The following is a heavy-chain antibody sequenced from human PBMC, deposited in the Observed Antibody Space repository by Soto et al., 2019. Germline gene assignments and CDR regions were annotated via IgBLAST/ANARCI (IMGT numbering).Heavy chain of an antibody. J-gene: IGHJ3*02. CDR3: GRGVFGGVISVDAFDI. CDR1: GGSFSSYA. D-gene: IGHD3-3*01. CDR2: ISPIFGTA. Sequence: ASVKVSCKASGGSFSSYAISWVRQAPGQGLEWMGGISPIFGTANYAQKFQGRVTMTADASTSTAYMELSSLRSEDTAVYYCGRGVFGGVISVDAFDIWGQGKMVTVSS. V-gene: IGHV1-69*13.